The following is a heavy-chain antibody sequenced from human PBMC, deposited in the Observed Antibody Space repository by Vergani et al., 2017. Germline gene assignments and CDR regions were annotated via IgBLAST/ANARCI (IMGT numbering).Heavy chain of an antibody. CDR3: ARDLMGATGLGY. D-gene: IGHD1-26*01. Sequence: VQLLESGGGVVQPGRSLRLSCAASGFTFSSYGMHWVRQAPGKGLEWVTVIWYDGSNKYYADSVKGRFTISRDNSKNTLYLQMNSLRAEDTAVYYCARDLMGATGLGYWGQGTLVTVSS. CDR1: GFTFSSYG. CDR2: IWYDGSNK. J-gene: IGHJ4*02. V-gene: IGHV3-33*01.